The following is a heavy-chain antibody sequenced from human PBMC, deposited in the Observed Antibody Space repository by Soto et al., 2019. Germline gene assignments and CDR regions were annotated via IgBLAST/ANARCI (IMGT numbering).Heavy chain of an antibody. Sequence: QVQLVESGGGVVQPGRSLRLSCAASGFTFSSYAMHWVRQAPGKGLEWVAVISYDGSNKYYADSVKGRFTISRDNSKNTLDLQMNSRRAEDTAVYYCARDGTCSGGSCYHNWFDPWGQGTLVTVSS. J-gene: IGHJ5*02. D-gene: IGHD2-15*01. V-gene: IGHV3-30-3*01. CDR2: ISYDGSNK. CDR1: GFTFSSYA. CDR3: ARDGTCSGGSCYHNWFDP.